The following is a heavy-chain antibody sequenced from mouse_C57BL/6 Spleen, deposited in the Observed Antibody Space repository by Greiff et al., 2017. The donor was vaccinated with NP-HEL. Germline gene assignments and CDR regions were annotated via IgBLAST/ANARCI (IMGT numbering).Heavy chain of an antibody. CDR2: IDPENGDT. CDR1: GFNIKDDY. V-gene: IGHV14-4*01. Sequence: VQLQQSGAELVRPGASVKLSCTASGFNIKDDYMHWVKQRPEQGLEWIGWIDPENGDTEYASKFQGKATITADTSSNTAYLPLSSLTSEDTAVYYCTRLRLLYYYAMDYWGQGTSVTVSS. D-gene: IGHD3-2*02. CDR3: TRLRLLYYYAMDY. J-gene: IGHJ4*01.